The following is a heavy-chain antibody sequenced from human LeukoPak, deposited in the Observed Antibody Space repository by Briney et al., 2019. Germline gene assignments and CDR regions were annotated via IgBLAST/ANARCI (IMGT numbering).Heavy chain of an antibody. CDR3: AKDSNWGSDYYFDY. D-gene: IGHD7-27*01. CDR1: GFTFSSYA. V-gene: IGHV3-23*01. Sequence: GGSLRLSCAASGFTFSSYAMSWVRQAPGKGLEWVSAISGSAGRTYYADSVKGRFTISRDNSKNTLYLQMNSLRAEDTAVYYCAKDSNWGSDYYFDYWGQGTLVTVSS. CDR2: ISGSAGRT. J-gene: IGHJ4*02.